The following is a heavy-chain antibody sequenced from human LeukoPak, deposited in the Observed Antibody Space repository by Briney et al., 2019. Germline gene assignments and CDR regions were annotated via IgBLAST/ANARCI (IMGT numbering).Heavy chain of an antibody. D-gene: IGHD2-15*01. CDR3: ARHEGHCTGGNCYSNAFDV. CDR2: IFHSGST. Sequence: PSETLSLTCTVSGGSISRYYWSWIRRPPGKGLEWIGYIFHSGSTKYNPSLKSRFTISLDTSKKQFSLNLTSVTATDTAVYFCARHEGHCTGGNCYSNAFDVWGQGSMVTVSS. J-gene: IGHJ3*01. CDR1: GGSISRYY. V-gene: IGHV4-59*08.